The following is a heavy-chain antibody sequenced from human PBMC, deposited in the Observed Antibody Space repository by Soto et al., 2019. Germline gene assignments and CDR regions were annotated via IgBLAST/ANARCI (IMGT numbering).Heavy chain of an antibody. CDR2: IKQDGSEK. CDR3: ARDDDSSYRSRDFDF. J-gene: IGHJ3*01. CDR1: GFTFSSYW. D-gene: IGHD3-22*01. V-gene: IGHV3-7*01. Sequence: GGSLRLSCAASGFTFSSYWMSWVRQAPGKGLEWVANIKQDGSEKYYVDSVKGRFTISRDNAKNSPYLQMNSLTAEDTALYYCARDDDSSYRSRDFDFWGQGTMVTVSS.